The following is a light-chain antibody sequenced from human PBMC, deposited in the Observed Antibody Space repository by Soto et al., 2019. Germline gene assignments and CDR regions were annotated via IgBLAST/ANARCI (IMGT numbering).Light chain of an antibody. CDR3: QSYDSSLSAYV. V-gene: IGLV1-40*01. J-gene: IGLJ1*01. Sequence: QSVLTQPSSVSGAPGQRVTISCTGSSSNIGAGYDVHWYQQLPGTAPKLLIYGNSNRPSGVPDRVSGSKSGTSASLAITGLQAEDEADYYCQSYDSSLSAYVFGTGTKLTVL. CDR2: GNS. CDR1: SSNIGAGYD.